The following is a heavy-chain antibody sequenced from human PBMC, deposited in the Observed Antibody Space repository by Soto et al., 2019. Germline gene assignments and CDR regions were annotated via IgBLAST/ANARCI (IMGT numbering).Heavy chain of an antibody. J-gene: IGHJ4*02. CDR1: GFTFSDYA. Sequence: VQLVESGGGVVQPGRSLRLSCAASGFTFSDYAMQWVRQAPGKGLEWVAVVSHDGRNTHYADSVKGRFTISRDSSKNTVSLEMTSRRAEDKAVYSCAKGGRQWLVTSDFNYWGQGALVTVSS. D-gene: IGHD6-19*01. CDR3: AKGGRQWLVTSDFNY. V-gene: IGHV3-30*18. CDR2: VSHDGRNT.